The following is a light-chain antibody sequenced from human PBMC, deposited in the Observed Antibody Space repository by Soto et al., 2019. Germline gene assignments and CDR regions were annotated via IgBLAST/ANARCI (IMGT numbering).Light chain of an antibody. CDR1: SSDVGGYTY. Sequence: VLTQPASVSGSPGQSITISCSGTSSDVGGYTYVSWYQQHPGKAPKVIIYEVSNRPSGVSSRFSGSKSGKTASLTISGLQAEDEADYYCSSYTSSSTPYVFGTGTKVTV. CDR3: SSYTSSSTPYV. J-gene: IGLJ1*01. CDR2: EVS. V-gene: IGLV2-14*01.